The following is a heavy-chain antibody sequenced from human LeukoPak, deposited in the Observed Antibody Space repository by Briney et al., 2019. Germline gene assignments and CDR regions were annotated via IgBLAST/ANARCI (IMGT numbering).Heavy chain of an antibody. CDR1: GFTFSSYW. CDR2: INSDGSST. J-gene: IGHJ3*02. Sequence: PGGSLRLSCAASGFTFSSYWMHWVRQAPGKGLVWVSLINSDGSSTIYADSVKGRFTISRDNAKNTLYLQMTSLRAEDTAVYYCARGLTIFGVVNDAFDIWGQGTMVTVSS. V-gene: IGHV3-74*01. CDR3: ARGLTIFGVVNDAFDI. D-gene: IGHD3-3*01.